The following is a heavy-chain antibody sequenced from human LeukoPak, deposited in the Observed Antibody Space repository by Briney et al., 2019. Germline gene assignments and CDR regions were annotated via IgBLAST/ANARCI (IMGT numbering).Heavy chain of an antibody. J-gene: IGHJ4*02. CDR3: ARQSRVGGTCFDY. Sequence: SETLSLTCTVSGDSISSFFWSWIRQPPGKGLEWIGYIYDGGTTKYNPSLKGRVTISADTSKSQFSVNLSSVTAADTAVYYCARQSRVGGTCFDYWGQGALVTVSS. V-gene: IGHV4-59*01. D-gene: IGHD2-15*01. CDR1: GDSISSFF. CDR2: IYDGGTT.